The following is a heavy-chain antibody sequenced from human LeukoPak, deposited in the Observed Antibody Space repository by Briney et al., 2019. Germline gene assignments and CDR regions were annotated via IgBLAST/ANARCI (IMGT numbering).Heavy chain of an antibody. CDR3: ATIPSTTVVTKELDY. V-gene: IGHV1-24*01. D-gene: IGHD4-23*01. CDR1: GYTLTELS. Sequence: ASVKVSCKVSGYTLTELSMHWVRQAPGKGLEWTGGFDPEDGETIYAQKFQGRVTMTEDTSTDTAYMELSSLRSEDTAVYYCATIPSTTVVTKELDYWGQGTLVTVSS. CDR2: FDPEDGET. J-gene: IGHJ4*02.